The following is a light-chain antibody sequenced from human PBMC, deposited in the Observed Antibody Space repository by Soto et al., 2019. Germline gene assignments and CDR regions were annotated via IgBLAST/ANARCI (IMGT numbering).Light chain of an antibody. CDR3: QQYVDSRT. CDR2: YIS. J-gene: IGKJ1*01. CDR1: QSAGNF. Sequence: IVMTQSPATLSVSPGETASLSCRASQSAGNFLAWYQQKPGQAPRLLIYYISTRATGIPARFSGSGSGTDFTLTISRLEPEDFAVYYCQQYVDSRTFGQGTKVDIK. V-gene: IGKV3D-15*01.